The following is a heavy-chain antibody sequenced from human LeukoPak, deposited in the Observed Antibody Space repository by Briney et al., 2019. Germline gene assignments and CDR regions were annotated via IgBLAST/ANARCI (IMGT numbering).Heavy chain of an antibody. CDR1: GGPISSYY. J-gene: IGHJ6*03. V-gene: IGHV4-59*01. CDR2: IYYSGST. D-gene: IGHD1-26*01. Sequence: PSETLSLPCTVSGGPISSYYWSWIRQPPGKGLEWIGYIYYSGSTNYNPSLKSRVTISVDTSKNQFSLKLSSVTAADTAVYYCARYIVGATTGYYYYYYVDVWGKGTTVTVSS. CDR3: ARYIVGATTGYYYYYYVDV.